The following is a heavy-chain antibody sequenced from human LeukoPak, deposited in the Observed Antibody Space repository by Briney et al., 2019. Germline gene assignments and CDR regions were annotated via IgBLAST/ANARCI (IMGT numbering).Heavy chain of an antibody. Sequence: ASVKVSCKASGYTLTSYDINWVRQATGQGLEWMGWMNPNSGRTGYAQKFRDRISITRNTSISTAYMELSSLTSEDTGVYYCTRETSSRYFDFWGQGTLATVSS. J-gene: IGHJ4*02. CDR3: TRETSSRYFDF. CDR2: MNPNSGRT. V-gene: IGHV1-8*01. CDR1: GYTLTSYD.